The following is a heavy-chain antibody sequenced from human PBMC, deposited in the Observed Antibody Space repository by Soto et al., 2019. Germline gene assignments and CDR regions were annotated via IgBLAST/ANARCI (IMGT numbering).Heavy chain of an antibody. CDR3: AREESGMDV. CDR2: ISYDGSNK. Sequence: QVQLVESGGGVVQPGRSLRLSCAXXGXTXSSYAMHWVRXAPGKGLEWVAVISYDGSNKYYADSVKGRFTIPRDNSKNTLYLQMNSLRAEDTAVYXCAREESGMDVWGQGTTVTVSS. J-gene: IGHJ6*02. V-gene: IGHV3-30-3*01. CDR1: GXTXSSYA.